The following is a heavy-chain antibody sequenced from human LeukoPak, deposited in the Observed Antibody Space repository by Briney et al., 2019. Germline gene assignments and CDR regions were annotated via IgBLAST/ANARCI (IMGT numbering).Heavy chain of an antibody. J-gene: IGHJ3*02. V-gene: IGHV3-30*04. CDR1: GFTFSSYA. Sequence: PGRSLRLSCAASGFTFSSYAMHWVRQAPGKGLEWVAVISYDGSNKYYADSVKGRFTISRDNSKNTLYLQMNSLRAEDTAVYYCAKDLYYDSSGLGAFDIWGQGTMVTVSS. CDR3: AKDLYYDSSGLGAFDI. D-gene: IGHD3-22*01. CDR2: ISYDGSNK.